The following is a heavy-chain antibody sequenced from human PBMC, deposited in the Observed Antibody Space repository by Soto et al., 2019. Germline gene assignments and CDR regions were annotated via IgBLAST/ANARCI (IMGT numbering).Heavy chain of an antibody. J-gene: IGHJ6*02. CDR1: GGSISSGDYY. CDR3: GPQEYGPLHGVVDV. V-gene: IGHV4-30-4*01. CDR2: IYYSGST. Sequence: KPSETLSLTCTVSGGSISSGDYYWSWIRQPPGKGLEWIGYIYYSGSTYYNPSLKSRVTISVDTSKNQFSLKLSSVTAADTAMYYCGPQEYGPLHGVVDVWGQGTTVTVSS. D-gene: IGHD3-16*02.